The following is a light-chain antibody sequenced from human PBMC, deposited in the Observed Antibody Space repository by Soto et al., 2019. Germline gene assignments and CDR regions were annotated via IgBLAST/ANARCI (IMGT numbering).Light chain of an antibody. J-gene: IGKJ1*01. CDR1: ESVNSW. V-gene: IGKV1-5*03. Sequence: DIQLTQSPSTLSASIGDRVTITCRASESVNSWLAWYQQKPGKAPKLLIYKASTLKSGVPSRFSGSGSGTEFTLTISSLQPDDLATYYCQQYNSYPWTFGQGTKVDIK. CDR2: KAS. CDR3: QQYNSYPWT.